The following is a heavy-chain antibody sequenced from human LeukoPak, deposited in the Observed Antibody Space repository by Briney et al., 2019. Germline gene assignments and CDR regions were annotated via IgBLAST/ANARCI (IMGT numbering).Heavy chain of an antibody. CDR3: ARHPYSSGWYDYYFDY. D-gene: IGHD6-19*01. J-gene: IGHJ4*02. Sequence: PSETLSLTCTVSGGSISSYYWSWIRQPPGKGLEWIGYIYYSESTNYNPSLKSRVTISVDTSKNQFSLKLSSVTAADTAVYYCARHPYSSGWYDYYFDYWGQGTLVTVSS. V-gene: IGHV4-59*01. CDR2: IYYSEST. CDR1: GGSISSYY.